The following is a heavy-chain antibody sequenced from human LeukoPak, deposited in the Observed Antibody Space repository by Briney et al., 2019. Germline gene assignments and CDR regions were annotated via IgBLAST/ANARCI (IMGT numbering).Heavy chain of an antibody. J-gene: IGHJ4*02. D-gene: IGHD3-10*01. V-gene: IGHV1-69*01. CDR1: GGTFSSYA. CDR3: AKIGSANIRRGELLLRRCFLDH. Sequence: SVKVSCKASGGTFSSYALSWVRQAPGQGLEWMGGIIPIFGTTYYPQKFQGRATFTADDSTSTVYVELSSLEFEDTAVYFCAKIGSANIRRGELLLRRCFLDHWGQGTLVTVSS. CDR2: IIPIFGTT.